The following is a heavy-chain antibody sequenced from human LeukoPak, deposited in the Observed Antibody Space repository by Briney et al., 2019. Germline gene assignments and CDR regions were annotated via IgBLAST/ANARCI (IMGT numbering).Heavy chain of an antibody. D-gene: IGHD2-15*01. J-gene: IGHJ3*02. Sequence: SETLSLTCAVYGGSFSGYYWSWIRQPPGKGLEWIGEINHSGSTNYNPPLKSRVTISVGTSKNQFSLKLSSVTAADTAVYYCARKPRINCSGGSCRTRSAFDIWGQGTMVTVSS. CDR1: GGSFSGYY. CDR2: INHSGST. CDR3: ARKPRINCSGGSCRTRSAFDI. V-gene: IGHV4-34*01.